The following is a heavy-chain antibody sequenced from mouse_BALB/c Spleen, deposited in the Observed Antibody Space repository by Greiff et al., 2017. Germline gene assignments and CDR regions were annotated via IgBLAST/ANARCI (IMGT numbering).Heavy chain of an antibody. CDR2: ISSGGGNT. CDR3: ASLYYCGTPAWFAY. J-gene: IGHJ3*01. D-gene: IGHD1-1*01. V-gene: IGHV5-9*03. CDR1: GFTFSSHT. Sequence: VESGGALVKLGGSLKLSCAASGFTFSSHTMSWVRQTPEKRLEWVATISSGGGNTYYPDSVQGRFTTSRDNAKNNLYLQMSSLRSEDTALYYCASLYYCGTPAWFAYWGQGTLVTVSA.